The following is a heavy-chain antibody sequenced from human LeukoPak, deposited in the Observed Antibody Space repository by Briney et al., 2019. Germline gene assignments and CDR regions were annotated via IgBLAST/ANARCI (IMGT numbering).Heavy chain of an antibody. V-gene: IGHV1-46*01. CDR3: ARDHDYYGSGSYWLWMEHYYYYYYMDV. J-gene: IGHJ6*03. Sequence: GASVKVSCKASGYTFTGYYMHWVRQAPGQGLEWMGIINPSGGSTSYAQKLQGRVTMTTDTSTSTAYMELRSLRSDDTAVYYCARDHDYYGSGSYWLWMEHYYYYYYMDVWGKGTTVTISS. CDR2: INPSGGST. D-gene: IGHD3-10*01. CDR1: GYTFTGYY.